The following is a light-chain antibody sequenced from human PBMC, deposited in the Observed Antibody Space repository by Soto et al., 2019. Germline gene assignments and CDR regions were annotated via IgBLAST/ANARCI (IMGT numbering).Light chain of an antibody. J-gene: IGKJ3*01. CDR1: QSVSGN. CDR3: QQYKNWPPIT. CDR2: AAS. Sequence: EIVMTQSPATLSVSPGERATLSCRARQSVSGNLAWYQQKPGQVPRLLIYAASTRATGIPARFSGSGSGPEVTLTNNSLQAEDCAVYYGQQYKNWPPITFGPGTKGDIK. V-gene: IGKV3-15*01.